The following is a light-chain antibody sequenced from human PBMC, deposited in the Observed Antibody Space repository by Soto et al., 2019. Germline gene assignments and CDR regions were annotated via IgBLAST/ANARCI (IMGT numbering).Light chain of an antibody. CDR1: QNIHSY. CDR2: GVS. V-gene: IGKV1-39*01. CDR3: QQSFTTPLT. Sequence: DIQMTPSPSSLSASVGDRVTITCRASQNIHSYLNWYKQTPGKPPELLIFGVSNLESGVPSRFSGSGSGTDFTLTISSLQREDFASYYCQQSFTTPLTFGGGTKVEIK. J-gene: IGKJ4*01.